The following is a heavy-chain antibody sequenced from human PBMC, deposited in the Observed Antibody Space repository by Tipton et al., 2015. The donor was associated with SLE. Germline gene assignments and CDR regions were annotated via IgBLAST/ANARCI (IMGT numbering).Heavy chain of an antibody. Sequence: TLSLTCAVSGGSIRSHYWSWIRQPPGKGLEWIGYIYYSGSTNYNPSLKSRVTISVDTSKNQFSLKLSSVTAADTAVYYCARARRGCDYWGQGTLVTVSS. CDR3: ARARRGCDY. CDR2: IYYSGST. V-gene: IGHV4-59*11. CDR1: GGSIRSHY. D-gene: IGHD3-10*01. J-gene: IGHJ4*02.